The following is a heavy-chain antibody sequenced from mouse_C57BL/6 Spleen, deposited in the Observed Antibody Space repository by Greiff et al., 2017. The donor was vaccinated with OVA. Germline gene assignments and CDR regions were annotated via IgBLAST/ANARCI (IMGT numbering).Heavy chain of an antibody. D-gene: IGHD2-4*01. V-gene: IGHV1-76*01. Sequence: QVQLQQSGAELVRPGASVKLSCKASGYTFTDYYINWVKQRPGQGLEWIARIYPGSGNTYYNEKFKGKATLTAEKSSSTAYMQLSSLTSEDSAVYFGARERGLRRGPYYYAMEYWGQGTSVTVAS. J-gene: IGHJ4*01. CDR2: IYPGSGNT. CDR3: ARERGLRRGPYYYAMEY. CDR1: GYTFTDYY.